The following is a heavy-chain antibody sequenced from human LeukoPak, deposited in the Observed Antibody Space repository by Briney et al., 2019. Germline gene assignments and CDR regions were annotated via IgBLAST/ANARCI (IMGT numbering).Heavy chain of an antibody. V-gene: IGHV4-31*03. J-gene: IGHJ4*02. D-gene: IGHD7-27*01. CDR1: GGSISSGGYS. CDR3: ARANWGLYFDY. Sequence: SETLSFTCTVSGGSISSGGYSWSWIRQHPGKGLEWIGYIYYSGSTYYNPSLKTRVTISVDTSKNQFSLKLSSVTAADTAVYSCARANWGLYFDYWGQGTLVTVSS. CDR2: IYYSGST.